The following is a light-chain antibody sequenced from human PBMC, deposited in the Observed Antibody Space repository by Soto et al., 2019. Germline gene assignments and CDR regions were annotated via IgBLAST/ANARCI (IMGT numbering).Light chain of an antibody. V-gene: IGKV3-20*01. J-gene: IGKJ1*01. CDR2: GAS. Sequence: EIVLTQSPGTLSLSPGDRATLSCRASQSVSGSYLAWYQQKPGQAPRLLIYGASSRATGIPDRFSGSGSGTEFTLNISRLEPEDFAVYYCHQYVNSPWTLGQGTKVEIK. CDR1: QSVSGSY. CDR3: HQYVNSPWT.